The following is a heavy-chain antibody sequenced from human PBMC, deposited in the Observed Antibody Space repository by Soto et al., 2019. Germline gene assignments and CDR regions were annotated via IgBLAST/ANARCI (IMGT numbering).Heavy chain of an antibody. V-gene: IGHV3-11*06. CDR3: ARNAVVVAATLSWFDP. CDR2: ISSSSSYT. Sequence: PGGSLRLSCAASGFTFSDYYMSWIRQAPGKGLEWVSYISSSSSYTNYADSVKGRFTISRDNAKNSLYLQMNSLRAEDTAVYYCARNAVVVAATLSWFDPWGQGTLVTVS. CDR1: GFTFSDYY. J-gene: IGHJ5*02. D-gene: IGHD2-15*01.